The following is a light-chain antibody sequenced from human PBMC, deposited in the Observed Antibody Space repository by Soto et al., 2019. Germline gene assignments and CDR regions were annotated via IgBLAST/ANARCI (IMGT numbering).Light chain of an antibody. Sequence: SYELTQPPSVSGFPGQTARIPCSGAALTKKYAYWYQQRPGQAPMMVIYKDTERPSGIPDRFSGSSSGTTVTLTISGVQAEDEADYYCQFADSSGTWVFGGGTKLTVL. CDR2: KDT. CDR1: ALTKKY. CDR3: QFADSSGTWV. J-gene: IGLJ3*02. V-gene: IGLV3-25*02.